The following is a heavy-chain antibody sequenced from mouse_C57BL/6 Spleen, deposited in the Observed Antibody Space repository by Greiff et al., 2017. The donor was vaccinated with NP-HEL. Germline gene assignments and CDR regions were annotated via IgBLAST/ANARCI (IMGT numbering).Heavy chain of an antibody. CDR3: AKNGNYYGSSAWFAY. CDR2: IWRGGST. J-gene: IGHJ3*01. CDR1: GFSLTSYG. D-gene: IGHD1-1*01. V-gene: IGHV2-5*01. Sequence: QVQLKESGPGLVQPSQSLSITCTVSGFSLTSYGVHWVRQSPGKGLEWLGVIWRGGSTDYNAAFMSSLSITKDNSKSQVVFKMNSLQADDTAIYYCAKNGNYYGSSAWFAYWGQGTLVTVSA.